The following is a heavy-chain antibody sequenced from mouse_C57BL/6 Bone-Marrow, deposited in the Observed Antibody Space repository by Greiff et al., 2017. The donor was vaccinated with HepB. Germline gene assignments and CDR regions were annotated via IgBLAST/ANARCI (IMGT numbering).Heavy chain of an antibody. V-gene: IGHV3-6*01. CDR2: ISYDGSN. CDR1: GYSITSGYY. Sequence: VQLKESGPGLVKPSQSLSLTCSVTGYSITSGYYWNWIRQFPGNKLEWMGYISYDGSNNYNPSLKNRISITRDTSKNQFFLKLNSVTTEDTATYYCARDEIYSNYVSYAMDYLGQGTSVTVSS. CDR3: ARDEIYSNYVSYAMDY. J-gene: IGHJ4*01. D-gene: IGHD2-5*01.